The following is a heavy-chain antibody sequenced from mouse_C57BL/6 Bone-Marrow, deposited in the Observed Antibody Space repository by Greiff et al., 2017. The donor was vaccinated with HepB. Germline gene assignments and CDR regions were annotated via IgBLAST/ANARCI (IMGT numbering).Heavy chain of an antibody. CDR2: IDPENGDT. D-gene: IGHD2-1*01. CDR1: GFNIKDDY. Sequence: VQLQQSGAELVRPGASVKLSCTASGFNIKDDYMHWVKQRPEQGLEWIGWIDPENGDTEYASKFQGKAPITADTSSNTAYLQLSSLTSEDTAVYYCTTAPYGNYVGYYAMDYWGQGTSVTVSS. V-gene: IGHV14-4*01. J-gene: IGHJ4*01. CDR3: TTAPYGNYVGYYAMDY.